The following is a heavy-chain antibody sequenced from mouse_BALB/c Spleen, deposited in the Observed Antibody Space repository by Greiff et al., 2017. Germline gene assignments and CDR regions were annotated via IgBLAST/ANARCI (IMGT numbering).Heavy chain of an antibody. D-gene: IGHD2-10*01. Sequence: ESGPGLVKPSQSLSLTCTVTGYSITSDYAWNWIRQFPGNKLEWMGYISYSGSTSYNPSLKSRISITRDTSKNQFFLQLNSVTTEDTATYYCARSAYYGNYDAMDYWGQGTSVTVSS. CDR1: GYSITSDYA. V-gene: IGHV3-2*02. CDR2: ISYSGST. J-gene: IGHJ4*01. CDR3: ARSAYYGNYDAMDY.